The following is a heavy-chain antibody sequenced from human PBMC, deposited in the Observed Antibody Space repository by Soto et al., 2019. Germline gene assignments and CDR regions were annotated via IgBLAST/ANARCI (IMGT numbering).Heavy chain of an antibody. CDR2: VYYTGST. CDR1: GGSISGSY. V-gene: IGHV4-59*01. D-gene: IGHD6-19*01. CDR3: ARSVAVPGAHIDY. J-gene: IGHJ4*02. Sequence: SETLSLTCSVSGGSISGSYWSWIRQSPGKGLEWLGYVYYTGSTNYSPSLRSRVSISVDPSKNEFSPRLISVTAADTAVYFCARSVAVPGAHIDYWGQGTQVTVSS.